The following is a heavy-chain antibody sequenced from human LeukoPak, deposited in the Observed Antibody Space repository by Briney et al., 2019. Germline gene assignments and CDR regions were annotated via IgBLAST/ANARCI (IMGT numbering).Heavy chain of an antibody. CDR3: TSGSRRKETYLDY. J-gene: IGHJ4*02. CDR2: IYYSGST. D-gene: IGHD1-26*01. V-gene: IGHV4-59*08. CDR1: GGSISSYY. Sequence: SETLSLTCTVSGGSISSYYWSWIRQPPGRGLEWIGYIYYSGSTNYNPSLKSRVTISVDTSKNQFSLKLSSVTAADTAVYYCTSGSRRKETYLDYWGPRALVTASS.